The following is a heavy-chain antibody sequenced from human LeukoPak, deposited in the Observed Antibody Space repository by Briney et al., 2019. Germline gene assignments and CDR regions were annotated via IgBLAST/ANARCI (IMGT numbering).Heavy chain of an antibody. V-gene: IGHV1-8*01. CDR3: ARANYDFWSGQGKDNWFDP. CDR2: MNPNSGNT. CDR1: GYTFTSYD. D-gene: IGHD3-3*01. J-gene: IGHJ5*02. Sequence: ASVKVSCKASGYTFTSYDINWVRQAPGQGLEWMGWMNPNSGNTGYEQKFQGRVTMTRNTSISTAYMELSSLRSEDTAVYYCARANYDFWSGQGKDNWFDPWGQGTLVTVSS.